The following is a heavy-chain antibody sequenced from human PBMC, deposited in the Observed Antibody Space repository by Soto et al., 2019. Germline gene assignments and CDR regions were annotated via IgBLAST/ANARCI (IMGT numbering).Heavy chain of an antibody. Sequence: QVQLQESGPGLVKPSQTLSLTCTVSGGSISSGDYYWSWIRQHPGKGLEWIGYIYYSRNTYPTPSLKSRVIISVDTSKNQFSLKLTSVAAADTAVYYCARDSVLQPAQIYYGIDVWGQGTTVTVSS. CDR3: ARDSVLQPAQIYYGIDV. J-gene: IGHJ6*02. CDR2: IYYSRNT. CDR1: GGSISSGDYY. V-gene: IGHV4-31*03. D-gene: IGHD2-8*01.